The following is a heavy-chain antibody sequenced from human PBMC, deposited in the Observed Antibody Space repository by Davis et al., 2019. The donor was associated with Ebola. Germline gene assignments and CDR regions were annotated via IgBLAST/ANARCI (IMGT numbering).Heavy chain of an antibody. CDR3: AKEDFSGYNWFDP. CDR2: IISIGDRT. CDR1: GFTFSIYH. D-gene: IGHD2-15*01. Sequence: GGSLRLSCSAAGFTFSIYHMPWVRQAPGKGLESVSAIISIGDRTWYADSVKGRFTISRENFKNTLYLQMSSLRGEDTAVYYCAKEDFSGYNWFDPWGQGTLVTVSS. J-gene: IGHJ5*02. V-gene: IGHV3-64D*06.